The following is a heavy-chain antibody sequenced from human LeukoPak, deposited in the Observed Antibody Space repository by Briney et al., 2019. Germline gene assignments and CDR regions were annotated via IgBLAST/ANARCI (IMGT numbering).Heavy chain of an antibody. Sequence: GGSLRLSCAASGFTFDDYAMNWVRQAPGKGLEWVSRVEHDGSRTAYADSVTGRFTISRDNARNMVYLQMNSLRAEDTAVYYCATDLGWGQGTLVTVSS. CDR3: ATDLG. CDR1: GFTFDDYA. V-gene: IGHV3-74*01. J-gene: IGHJ4*02. D-gene: IGHD4-17*01. CDR2: VEHDGSRT.